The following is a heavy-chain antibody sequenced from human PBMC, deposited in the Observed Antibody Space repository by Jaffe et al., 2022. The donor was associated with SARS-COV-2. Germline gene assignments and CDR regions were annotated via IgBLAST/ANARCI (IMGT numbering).Heavy chain of an antibody. CDR1: GFTFSSYD. D-gene: IGHD3-10*01. Sequence: EVQLVESGGGLVQPGGSLRLSCAASGFTFSSYDMHWVRQATGKGLEWVSAIGTAGDTYYPGSVKGRFTISRENAKNSLYLQMNSLRAGDTAVYYCARGRTPYGSGSLYFDYWGQGTLVTVSS. CDR3: ARGRTPYGSGSLYFDY. V-gene: IGHV3-13*01. CDR2: IGTAGDT. J-gene: IGHJ4*02.